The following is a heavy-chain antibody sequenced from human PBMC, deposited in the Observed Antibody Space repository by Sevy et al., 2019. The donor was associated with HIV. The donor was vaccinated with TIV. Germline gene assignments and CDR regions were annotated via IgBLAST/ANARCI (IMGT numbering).Heavy chain of an antibody. J-gene: IGHJ4*02. CDR2: TYYRSKWYN. D-gene: IGHD3-10*01. V-gene: IGHV6-1*01. CDR1: GDSVSSNSAA. CDR3: ERAGYYGSGTRLYYFDY. Sequence: SQTLSLTCAISGDSVSSNSAAWNWIRQSPSRGLEWLGRTYYRSKWYNDYAVSMKSRITINPDTSKNQFSLQLNSVTPGDTAVYYCERAGYYGSGTRLYYFDYWGQGTLVTVSS.